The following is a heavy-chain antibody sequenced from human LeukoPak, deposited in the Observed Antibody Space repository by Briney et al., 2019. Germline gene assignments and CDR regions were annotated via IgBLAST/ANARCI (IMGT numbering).Heavy chain of an antibody. CDR1: GFTFGDYA. Sequence: GGSLRLSCTASGFTFGDYAMSWVRQAPGKGLEWVGFIRSKAYGGTTEYAASVKGRFTISRDDSKSIAYLQVNSLKTEDTAVYYCTREAPKYSYGWIEDYWGQGTLVTVSS. J-gene: IGHJ4*02. D-gene: IGHD5-18*01. CDR3: TREAPKYSYGWIEDY. CDR2: IRSKAYGGTT. V-gene: IGHV3-49*04.